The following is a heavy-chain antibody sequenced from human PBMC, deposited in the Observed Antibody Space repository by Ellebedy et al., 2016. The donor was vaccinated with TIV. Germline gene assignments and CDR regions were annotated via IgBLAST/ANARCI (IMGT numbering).Heavy chain of an antibody. V-gene: IGHV3-30*03. CDR1: GFTFSSYG. J-gene: IGHJ6*02. D-gene: IGHD4-17*01. Sequence: GESLKISCAASGFTFSSYGVHWVRQAPGKGLEWVAVISYDGSNKFYADPVKGRFTVSRDNSKNTLYLQMNSLRAEDTAVYYCARDPREWAVTQYYYYSGMDVWGQGTTVTVSS. CDR3: ARDPREWAVTQYYYYSGMDV. CDR2: ISYDGSNK.